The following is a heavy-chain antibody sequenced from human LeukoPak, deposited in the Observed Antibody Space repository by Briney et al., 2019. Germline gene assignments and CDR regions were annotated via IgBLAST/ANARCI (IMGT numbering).Heavy chain of an antibody. Sequence: SETLSLTCTVSGGSISSYYWSWIRQPPGKGLEWIGYIYYSGSTYYNPSLKSRVTISVDTSKNQFSLKLSSVTAADTAVYYCARHSRLIAMIVVVTLDYWGQGTLVTVSS. CDR3: ARHSRLIAMIVVVTLDY. CDR1: GGSISSYY. D-gene: IGHD3-22*01. V-gene: IGHV4-59*04. CDR2: IYYSGST. J-gene: IGHJ4*02.